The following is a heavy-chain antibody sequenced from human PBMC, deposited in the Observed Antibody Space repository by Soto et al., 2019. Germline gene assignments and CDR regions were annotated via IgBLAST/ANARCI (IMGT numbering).Heavy chain of an antibody. CDR2: IYDGGTT. J-gene: IGHJ4*02. V-gene: IGHV4-30-4*01. D-gene: IGHD7-27*01. CDR1: GGSISSAAYC. Sequence: QVQLQESGPRLVSPSQTLSLTCTVSGGSISSAAYCWSWIRQSPDKGLEWIGHIYDGGTTYSSPSLKGRVTISADTSVTQFSLKLNSVSAADTAVYYCARGPSGDKVDYWGQGIQVTVSS. CDR3: ARGPSGDKVDY.